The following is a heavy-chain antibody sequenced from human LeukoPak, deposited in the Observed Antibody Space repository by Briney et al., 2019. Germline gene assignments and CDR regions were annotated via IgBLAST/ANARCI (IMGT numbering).Heavy chain of an antibody. J-gene: IGHJ4*02. V-gene: IGHV4-39*01. D-gene: IGHD6-6*01. CDR2: IYYSGST. CDR1: GGSISSYY. CDR3: ARLGIAARWGDY. Sequence: PSETLSLTCTVSGGSISSYYWSWIRQPPGKGLEWIGSIYYSGSTCYNPSLKSRVTISVDTSKNQFSLKLSSVTAADTAVYYCARLGIAARWGDYWGQGTLVTVSS.